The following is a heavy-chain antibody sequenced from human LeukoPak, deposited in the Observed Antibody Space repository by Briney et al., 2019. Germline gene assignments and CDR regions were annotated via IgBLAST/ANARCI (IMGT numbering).Heavy chain of an antibody. D-gene: IGHD4-17*01. Sequence: ASVKVSCKASGYTFTSYGITWVRQAPGQGLEWMGRISAYNGNTNYAQKVQGRVTMTTDTSTSTAYMELKSLRSDDTAVYYCARDQISATGDYWGQGTLVTVSS. CDR1: GYTFTSYG. CDR3: ARDQISATGDY. V-gene: IGHV1-18*04. J-gene: IGHJ4*02. CDR2: ISAYNGNT.